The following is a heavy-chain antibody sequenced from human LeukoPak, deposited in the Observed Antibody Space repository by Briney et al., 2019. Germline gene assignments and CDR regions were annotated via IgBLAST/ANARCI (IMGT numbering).Heavy chain of an antibody. CDR2: IYTSGST. CDR1: GGSISNYF. Sequence: PSETLSLTCTVSGGSISNYFWTWIRQPPGKGLEWIGYIYTSGSTNYNPSLESRVTMSVDTSKNQVSLRLNSVTAADTAVYYCTRGFLQIDYWRQGTLVTVSS. CDR3: TRGFLQIDY. J-gene: IGHJ4*02. V-gene: IGHV4-4*09.